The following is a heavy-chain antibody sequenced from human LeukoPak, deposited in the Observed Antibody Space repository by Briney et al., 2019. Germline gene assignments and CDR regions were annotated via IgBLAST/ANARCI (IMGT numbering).Heavy chain of an antibody. CDR3: TTFEYSSSYALDY. Sequence: GGSLRLSCAASGFTFDDYAMHWVRQAPGKGLEWVGRIKSKTDGGTTDYAAPVKVRFTISRDDSKNTLYLQMNSLKTEDTAVYYCTTFEYSSSYALDYWGQGTLVTVSS. J-gene: IGHJ4*02. CDR1: GFTFDDYA. V-gene: IGHV3-15*01. CDR2: IKSKTDGGTT. D-gene: IGHD6-6*01.